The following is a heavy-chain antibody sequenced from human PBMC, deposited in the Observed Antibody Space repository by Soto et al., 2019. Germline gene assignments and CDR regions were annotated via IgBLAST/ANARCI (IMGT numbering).Heavy chain of an antibody. Sequence: GGSLRLSCAASGFTFSSYAMSWVRQAPGKGLEWVSAISGSGSSTYYADSVKGRVTISSENSKNTLYLQMNSLRAEDTAIYYCAKGGDSSSWYFDYWGQGTLVTVSS. CDR2: ISGSGSST. D-gene: IGHD6-13*01. CDR3: AKGGDSSSWYFDY. J-gene: IGHJ4*02. CDR1: GFTFSSYA. V-gene: IGHV3-23*01.